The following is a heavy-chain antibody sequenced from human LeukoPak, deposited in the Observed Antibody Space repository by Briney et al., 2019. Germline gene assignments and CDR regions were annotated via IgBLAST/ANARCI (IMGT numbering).Heavy chain of an antibody. CDR2: IYHSGST. J-gene: IGHJ3*02. CDR1: GGSISSSSYY. Sequence: SETLSLTCTVSGGSISSSSYYWGWIRQPPGKGLEWIGSIYHSGSTYYNPSLKSRVTISVDTSKNQFSLKLSSVTAADTAVYYCARARRGIAARPYRGGAFDIWGQGTMVTVSS. D-gene: IGHD6-6*01. V-gene: IGHV4-39*07. CDR3: ARARRGIAARPYRGGAFDI.